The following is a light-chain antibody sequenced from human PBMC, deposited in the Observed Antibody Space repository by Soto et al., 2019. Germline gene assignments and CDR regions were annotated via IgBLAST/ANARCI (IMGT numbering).Light chain of an antibody. V-gene: IGLV1-40*01. J-gene: IGLJ2*01. Sequence: QSVLTQPPSVSEAPGQRVTISCTGSSSNNGAGYDVHWYQQLPGTAPKLLIYVNSNRPSGVPDRFSGSKSGTSASLAITGLQAEDEADYYCQSYDSSLSAVVFGGGTKLTVL. CDR1: SSNNGAGYD. CDR3: QSYDSSLSAVV. CDR2: VNS.